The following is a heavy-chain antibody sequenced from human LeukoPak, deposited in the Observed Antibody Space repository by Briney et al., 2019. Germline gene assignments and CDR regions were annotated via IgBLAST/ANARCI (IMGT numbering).Heavy chain of an antibody. J-gene: IGHJ4*02. CDR2: IYSGGST. V-gene: IGHV3-66*01. D-gene: IGHD5-24*01. CDR3: ARDNGYKFDY. CDR1: GFTVSSNY. Sequence: GGSLRLSCAASGFTVSSNYMSWVRQAPGKGLEWVSVIYSGGSTYYADSVKGRFTISRDNAKNTLYLQMNSLRVEDTAVYYCARDNGYKFDYWGQGTLVTVSS.